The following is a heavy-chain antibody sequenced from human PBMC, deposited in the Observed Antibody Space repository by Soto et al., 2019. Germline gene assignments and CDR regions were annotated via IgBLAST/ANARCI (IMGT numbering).Heavy chain of an antibody. D-gene: IGHD6-13*01. Sequence: GGSLRLSCAASGFTFSSYAMHWVRQAPGKGLEWVAVISYDGSNKYYADSVKGRFTISRDNSKNTLYLQMNSLRAEDTAVYYCARDSSYSGIAAAGPFDYWGQGTLVTVSS. CDR1: GFTFSSYA. CDR3: ARDSSYSGIAAAGPFDY. V-gene: IGHV3-30-3*01. CDR2: ISYDGSNK. J-gene: IGHJ4*02.